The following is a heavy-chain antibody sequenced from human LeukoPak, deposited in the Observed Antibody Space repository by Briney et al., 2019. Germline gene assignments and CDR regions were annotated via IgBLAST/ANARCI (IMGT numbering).Heavy chain of an antibody. V-gene: IGHV1-18*01. J-gene: IGHJ4*02. Sequence: ASVKVSCKASVYTFTSYGISGVRQAPGQGLEWMGWISAYNGNTNYAQKLQGRVTMTTATSTSTAYMELRRLRSDDTAVYYCARDRATVTTDGLDYWGQGTLVTVSS. D-gene: IGHD4-17*01. CDR3: ARDRATVTTDGLDY. CDR1: VYTFTSYG. CDR2: ISAYNGNT.